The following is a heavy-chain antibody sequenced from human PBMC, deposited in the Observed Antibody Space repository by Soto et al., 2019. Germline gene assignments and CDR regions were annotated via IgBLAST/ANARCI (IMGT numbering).Heavy chain of an antibody. Sequence: RVSCAASGFTFSNHAMHWVRQAPGKRPEWVAIISSDGGSKDSTDSVKGRFTISRDNSKNTMYLQMNSLRPEDTAVYYCARSRDCASTSCYLPFDYWGQGTLVTVSS. V-gene: IGHV3-30-3*01. CDR2: ISSDGGSK. CDR3: ARSRDCASTSCYLPFDY. D-gene: IGHD2-2*01. J-gene: IGHJ4*02. CDR1: GFTFSNHA.